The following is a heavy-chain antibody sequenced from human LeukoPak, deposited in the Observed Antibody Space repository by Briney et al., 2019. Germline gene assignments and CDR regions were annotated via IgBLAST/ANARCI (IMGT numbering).Heavy chain of an antibody. CDR1: GSTFSSYW. D-gene: IGHD3-3*02. V-gene: IGHV3-7*01. CDR3: ARDSTLDAFDI. J-gene: IGHJ3*02. Sequence: GGSLRLSCAASGSTFSSYWMSWVRQAPGKGLEWVANIKQDGSEKYYVDSVKGRFTISRDNAKNSLYLQMNSLRAEDTAVYYCARDSTLDAFDIWGQGTMVTVSS. CDR2: IKQDGSEK.